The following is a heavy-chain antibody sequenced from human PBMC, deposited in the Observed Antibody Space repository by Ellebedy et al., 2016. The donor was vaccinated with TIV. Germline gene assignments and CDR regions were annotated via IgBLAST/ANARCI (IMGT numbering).Heavy chain of an antibody. CDR1: GYTFTSYG. V-gene: IGHV1-18*01. CDR3: ARVSGSYYKSSSSAYFDY. J-gene: IGHJ4*02. Sequence: AASVKVSCKASGYTFTSYGINWVRQAPGQGLEWMGWISAYNGNTNYAQNLQGRFTMTTDKSTSTAFMDLRSLSSDDTAVYYCARVSGSYYKSSSSAYFDYWGQGTLVTVSS. D-gene: IGHD1-26*01. CDR2: ISAYNGNT.